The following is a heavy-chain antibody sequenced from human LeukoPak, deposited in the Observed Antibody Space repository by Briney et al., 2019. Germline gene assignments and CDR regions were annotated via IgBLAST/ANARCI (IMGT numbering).Heavy chain of an antibody. CDR3: ARDGSSADY. Sequence: PSETLSLTCTVSGGSISSSSYYWGWIRQPPGKGLEWVSVIYSGGSTYYADSVKGRFTISRDNSKNTLYLQMNSLRAEDTAVYYCARDGSSADYWGQGTLVTVSS. J-gene: IGHJ4*02. CDR1: GGSISSSSYY. V-gene: IGHV3-53*01. D-gene: IGHD2-2*01. CDR2: IYSGGST.